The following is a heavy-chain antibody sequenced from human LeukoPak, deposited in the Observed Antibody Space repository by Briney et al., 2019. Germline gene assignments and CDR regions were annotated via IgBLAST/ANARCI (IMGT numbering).Heavy chain of an antibody. Sequence: GGSLRLSCAASRFTFKNYGMHWVRQAPGKGLEWVAVIYYDGSKKYYADSVKGRFTISRDNSKNTLYLQMNSLRAEDTAVYYCATSTSYYDFWSGYYSFDYWGQGTLVTVST. CDR2: IYYDGSKK. CDR3: ATSTSYYDFWSGYYSFDY. V-gene: IGHV3-30*02. J-gene: IGHJ4*02. CDR1: RFTFKNYG. D-gene: IGHD3-3*01.